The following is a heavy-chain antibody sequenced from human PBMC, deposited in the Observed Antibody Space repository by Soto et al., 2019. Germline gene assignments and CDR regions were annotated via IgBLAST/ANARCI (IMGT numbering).Heavy chain of an antibody. CDR1: GFTFSSYT. V-gene: IGHV3-23*01. D-gene: IGHD3-22*01. Sequence: EVQLLESGGGLVQPGGSLRLSCAASGFTFSSYTMSWVRQAPGKGLEWVSTISGRGGTTYYADSVKGPFTISRDNSKNTLYLQMYSLSAEDTAVYYCAKDRYDSSGYFFNDYWGQGTLVTVSS. J-gene: IGHJ4*02. CDR2: ISGRGGTT. CDR3: AKDRYDSSGYFFNDY.